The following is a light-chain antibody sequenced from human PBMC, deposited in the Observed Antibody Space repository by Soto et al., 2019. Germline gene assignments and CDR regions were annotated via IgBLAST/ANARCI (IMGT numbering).Light chain of an antibody. Sequence: QSALTQPRSVSGSPGQSVTISCTGTSSDVGGYKYVSWYQQHPGKAPKRMIYDVSNRPSGVPDRFSASKSGNTASLTISGLQAEDEADYYCCCYRGNYTWVFGGGTKLTVL. V-gene: IGLV2-11*01. J-gene: IGLJ3*02. CDR3: CCYRGNYTWV. CDR1: SSDVGGYKY. CDR2: DVS.